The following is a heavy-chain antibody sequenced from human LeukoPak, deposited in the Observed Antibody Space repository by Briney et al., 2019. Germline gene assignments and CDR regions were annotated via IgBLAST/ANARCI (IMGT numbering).Heavy chain of an antibody. CDR2: IYISGTS. V-gene: IGHV4-61*02. Sequence: PSGTLSLTCTVSGGSISSGSYYWSWIRQPAGKGLEWIGRIYISGTSTYNPSLKSRVTISADTSRNQFSLKLSSVTAADTAFYYCARGYWFYFDYWGQGTLVTVSS. CDR3: ARGYWFYFDY. J-gene: IGHJ4*02. CDR1: GGSISSGSYY. D-gene: IGHD2-8*02.